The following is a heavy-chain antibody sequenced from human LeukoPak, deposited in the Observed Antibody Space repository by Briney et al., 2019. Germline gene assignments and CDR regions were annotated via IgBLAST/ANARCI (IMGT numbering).Heavy chain of an antibody. J-gene: IGHJ4*02. D-gene: IGHD1-26*01. Sequence: GGSLRLSCAAPGFAFSNFWMHWVRQAPGKGLEWVSLINSDGSRTTYADSVKGRFTISRGSHNTVYLQMNTLRVEDTAVYYCTRGRVGGIDYWGQGTLVTVSS. CDR1: GFAFSNFW. V-gene: IGHV3-74*03. CDR3: TRGRVGGIDY. CDR2: INSDGSRT.